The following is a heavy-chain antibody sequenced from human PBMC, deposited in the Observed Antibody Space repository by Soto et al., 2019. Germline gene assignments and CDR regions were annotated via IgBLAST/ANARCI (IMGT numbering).Heavy chain of an antibody. CDR1: ADTFTSYY. J-gene: IGHJ4*02. CDR3: ARVPYYYDSSGYIDY. D-gene: IGHD3-22*01. V-gene: IGHV1-46*01. Sequence: ASVKVSCKAPADTFTSYYIHWVRQAPGHGLEWMGIINPNGGSTRFAQTFQGRITMTRDTSTSTAYMELRSLRSDDTAVYYCARVPYYYDSSGYIDYWGQGTLVTVSS. CDR2: INPNGGST.